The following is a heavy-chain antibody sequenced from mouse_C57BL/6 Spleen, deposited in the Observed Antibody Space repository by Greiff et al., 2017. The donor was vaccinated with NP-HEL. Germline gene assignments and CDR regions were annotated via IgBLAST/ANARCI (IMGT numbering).Heavy chain of an antibody. CDR2: ISYDGSN. CDR3: ARAYDYYWYFDV. V-gene: IGHV3-6*01. Sequence: DVQLQESGPGLVKPSQSLSLTCSVTGYSITSGYYWNWIRQFPGNKLEWMGYISYDGSNNYNPSLKNRISITRDTSKNQFFLKLNSVTTEDTATYYCARAYDYYWYFDVWGTGTTVTVSS. J-gene: IGHJ1*03. CDR1: GYSITSGYY. D-gene: IGHD2-4*01.